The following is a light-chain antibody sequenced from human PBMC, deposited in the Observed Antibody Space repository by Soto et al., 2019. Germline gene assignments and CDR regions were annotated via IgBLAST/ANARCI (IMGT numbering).Light chain of an antibody. J-gene: IGKJ1*01. CDR3: QQYNNWPRT. CDR1: QSVSSN. Sequence: EIVMTHSPTTLSVSPGRRSSRSCRASQSVSSNLAWYQQNHGKAPRLLIYGASTRATGIPARFSGSGYGTEFTLTISSMKSEDFAVYYCQQYNNWPRTFGQGTKVDIK. V-gene: IGKV3-15*01. CDR2: GAS.